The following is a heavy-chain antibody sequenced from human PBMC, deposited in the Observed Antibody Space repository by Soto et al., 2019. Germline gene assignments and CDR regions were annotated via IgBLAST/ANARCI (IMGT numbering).Heavy chain of an antibody. V-gene: IGHV3-74*01. CDR2: IYNDGTYA. J-gene: IGHJ4*02. Sequence: PGGSLRLSCAGSGFTFNMYWMHWVRQVPGKGPVWVARIYNDGTYADYADSVKGRFTISRDNAKDTLYLQMNDLRAEDSALYHSTSGPRAASAGTRADWGQGPLVTVSS. D-gene: IGHD6-13*01. CDR1: GFTFNMYW. CDR3: TSGPRAASAGTRAD.